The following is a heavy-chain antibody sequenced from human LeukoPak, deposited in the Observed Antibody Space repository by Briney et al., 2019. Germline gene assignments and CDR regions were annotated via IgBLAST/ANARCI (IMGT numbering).Heavy chain of an antibody. Sequence: SETLSLTCTVSGGSISSYYWSWIRQPPGKGLEWIGNIYYSGNTFYNPSLESRVTISVDTSKNQFSLKLTSVTAADTAVYYCASRMAVRPKYYFDSWGPGILVTVSS. CDR3: ASRMAVRPKYYFDS. V-gene: IGHV4-59*04. J-gene: IGHJ4*02. CDR2: IYYSGNT. CDR1: GGSISSYY. D-gene: IGHD6-6*01.